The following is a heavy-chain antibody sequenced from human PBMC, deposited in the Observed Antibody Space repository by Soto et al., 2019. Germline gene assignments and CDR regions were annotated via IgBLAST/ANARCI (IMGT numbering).Heavy chain of an antibody. CDR1: GGTFSSYT. D-gene: IGHD3-10*01. CDR3: ARVVQYYGSGRQNYYSYGMDV. V-gene: IGHV1-69*02. Sequence: QVQLVQSGAEVKKPGSSVKVSCKASGGTFSSYTISWVLQAPGQGLERMGRIIPILGIANYAQKFQGRVTTTADQSSSTAYMELGSLRAEDTAVYYCARVVQYYGSGRQNYYSYGMDVWGQGTTVTVSS. J-gene: IGHJ6*02. CDR2: IIPILGIA.